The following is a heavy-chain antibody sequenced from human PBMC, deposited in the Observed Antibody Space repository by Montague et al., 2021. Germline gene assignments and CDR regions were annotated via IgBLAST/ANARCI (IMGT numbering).Heavy chain of an antibody. CDR3: ARSGGYCSVGRCDTFDY. D-gene: IGHD2-15*01. CDR1: GGSISSGVFY. V-gene: IGHV4-31*03. CDR2: LSDSGST. J-gene: IGHJ4*02. Sequence: TLSPTRSMSGGSISSGVFYWSWIRQHPGKGPEWIESLSDSGSTHYHPSLKSRLTLSRDTSKNQVSPRLTSVTAAETAVYYCARSGGYCSVGRCDTFDYWGQGTLVTVSS.